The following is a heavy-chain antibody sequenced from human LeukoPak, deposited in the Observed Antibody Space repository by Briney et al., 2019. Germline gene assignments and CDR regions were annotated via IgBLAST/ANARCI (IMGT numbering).Heavy chain of an antibody. J-gene: IGHJ5*02. CDR1: GYTFTGYY. Sequence: SVKVSCKASGYTFTGYYMHWVRQAPGQGLEWMGWINPNSGGTNYAQKFRGRVTMTRDTSISTAYMELSRLRSDDTAVYYCARENSSGWYFWFDPWGQGTLVTVSS. CDR2: INPNSGGT. V-gene: IGHV1-2*02. CDR3: ARENSSGWYFWFDP. D-gene: IGHD6-19*01.